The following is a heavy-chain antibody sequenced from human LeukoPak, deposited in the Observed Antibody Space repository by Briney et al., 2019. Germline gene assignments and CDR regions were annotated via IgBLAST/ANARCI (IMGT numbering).Heavy chain of an antibody. J-gene: IGHJ6*02. V-gene: IGHV3-30*03. CDR1: GFTFSSYG. Sequence: PGGSLRLSCAASGFTFSSYGMHWVRQAPGKGLEWVAVISYDGSNKYYADSVKGRFTISRDNSKNTLYLQMNSLRAEDTAVYYCARRPGMDVWGQGTTVTVSS. CDR3: ARRPGMDV. CDR2: ISYDGSNK.